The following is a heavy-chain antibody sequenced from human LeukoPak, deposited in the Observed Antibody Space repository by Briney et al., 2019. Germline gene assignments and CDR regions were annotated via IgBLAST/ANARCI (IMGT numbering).Heavy chain of an antibody. J-gene: IGHJ4*02. CDR1: GFTFSSFS. V-gene: IGHV3-64*01. CDR3: ARVDYGDYGFDY. CDR2: ISSNGGST. D-gene: IGHD4-17*01. Sequence: PGGSLRLSCAASGFTFSSFSMHWVRQAPGKGLESVSAISSNGGSTYYANSVKGRFTISRDNSKNTLYLQMNSLRAEDTAAYYCARVDYGDYGFDYWGQGTLVTVSS.